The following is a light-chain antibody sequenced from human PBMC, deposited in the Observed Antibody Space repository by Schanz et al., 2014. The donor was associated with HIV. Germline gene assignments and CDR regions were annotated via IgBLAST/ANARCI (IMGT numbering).Light chain of an antibody. CDR2: DAS. J-gene: IGKJ4*01. CDR1: QSVGSY. CDR3: QQYNNWPLT. Sequence: DIVLTQSPATLSLSPGERATLSCRASQSVGSYLAWYQQKPGQSPRLLIYDASNRATGIPARFSGGGSGTDFTLTISSLEPEDFAVYYCQQYNNWPLTFGGGTKVEIK. V-gene: IGKV3-11*01.